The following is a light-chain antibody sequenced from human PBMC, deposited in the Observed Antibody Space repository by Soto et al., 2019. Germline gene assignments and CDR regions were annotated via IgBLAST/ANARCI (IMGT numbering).Light chain of an antibody. CDR2: DAS. J-gene: IGKJ1*01. V-gene: IGKV3-11*01. CDR1: QTNSTF. Sequence: TVLTQSPATLSLSPGDRATLSCRASQTNSTFLAWYQHKPGQTPRLLIYDASSRAAGVPSRFRGSGSGADFSLTIVSLEPEDSAIYYCQHRSGWWTFGQGTKV. CDR3: QHRSGWWT.